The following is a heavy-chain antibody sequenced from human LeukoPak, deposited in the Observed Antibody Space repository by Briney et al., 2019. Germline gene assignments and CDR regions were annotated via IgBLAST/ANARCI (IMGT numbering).Heavy chain of an antibody. V-gene: IGHV4-59*01. D-gene: IGHD3-10*01. CDR1: GGSISRLY. J-gene: IGHJ4*02. CDR2: IYYSVST. Sequence: SETLPLTCSVSGGSISRLYWSWIRQPPGKGLEWIGYIYYSVSTNYNPSLKSLVSISVDTSKNQFSLRLSAVTAAETGVYYCVREMVLYCSVLRYFYFWGQGALVTVSS. CDR3: VREMVLYCSVLRYFYF.